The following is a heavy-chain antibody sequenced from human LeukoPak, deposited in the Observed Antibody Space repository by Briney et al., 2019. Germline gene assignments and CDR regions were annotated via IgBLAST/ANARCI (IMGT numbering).Heavy chain of an antibody. CDR3: AREYYYDSSGYSNFDY. J-gene: IGHJ4*02. D-gene: IGHD3-22*01. CDR2: IYHSGST. CDR1: GYSISSGYY. Sequence: PSETLSLTCTVSGYSISSGYYWGWIRQPPGKGLEWIGSIYHSGSTYYNPSLKSRVTISVDTSKNQFSLKLSSVTAADTAVYYCAREYYYDSSGYSNFDYWGQGTLVTVSS. V-gene: IGHV4-38-2*02.